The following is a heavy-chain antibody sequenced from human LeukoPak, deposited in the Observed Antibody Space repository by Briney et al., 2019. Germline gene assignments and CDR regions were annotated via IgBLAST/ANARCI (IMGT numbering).Heavy chain of an antibody. CDR3: ARETSSSYYFDY. D-gene: IGHD6-6*01. V-gene: IGHV4-30-2*06. Sequence: PSETLSLTCSVSGGSISSGPYFWSWIRQSPGQGLEWIGYIWPSGSTNYNPSLKSRVTMSVDTSKNQFSLKLSSVTAADTAVYYCARETSSSYYFDYWGQGTLVTVSS. J-gene: IGHJ4*02. CDR2: IWPSGST. CDR1: GGSISSGPYF.